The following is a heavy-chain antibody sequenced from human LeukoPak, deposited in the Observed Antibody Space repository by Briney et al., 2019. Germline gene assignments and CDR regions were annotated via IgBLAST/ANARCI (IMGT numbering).Heavy chain of an antibody. V-gene: IGHV3-23*01. CDR3: AKVRTGHYFDY. CDR2: VSGSGDNT. CDR1: GLTFSTYW. Sequence: AGGSLRLSCAASGLTFSTYWMTWVRQAPGKGLEWVSAVSGSGDNTYYADSVKGRFTISRDNSNNTLFLQMNSLRAEDTAVYYCAKVRTGHYFDYWGQGTLVTVSS. D-gene: IGHD1-1*01. J-gene: IGHJ4*02.